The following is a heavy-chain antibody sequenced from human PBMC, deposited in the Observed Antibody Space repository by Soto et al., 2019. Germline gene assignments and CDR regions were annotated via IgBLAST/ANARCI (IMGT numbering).Heavy chain of an antibody. CDR1: GLSLRTTGVG. CDR2: LYWDDDK. V-gene: IGHV2-5*02. Sequence: QITLKESGPTLVKPTQTLTLTCTVSGLSLRTTGVGVGWVRQPPGKALEWLALLYWDDDKRYSPSLKSRLTITQDISKKQVVLTMTNMDTVDTATYYCVQSRCGGDCLEICSSHAYYGLDVWGQGTTVTVSS. J-gene: IGHJ6*02. CDR3: VQSRCGGDCLEICSSHAYYGLDV. D-gene: IGHD2-21*02.